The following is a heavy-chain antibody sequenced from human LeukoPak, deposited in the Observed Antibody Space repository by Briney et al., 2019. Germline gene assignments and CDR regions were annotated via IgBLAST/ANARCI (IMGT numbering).Heavy chain of an antibody. CDR1: GFTLSSYG. Sequence: GGSLRLSCAASGFTLSSYGIHWVRQAPGKGLEWVAFIQYDGSNKYYADSVKGRFTISRDNSKNTLYLQMNSLRAEDTAVYYCAKRRGLELLYYYYMDVWGKGTTVTVSS. D-gene: IGHD1-7*01. CDR3: AKRRGLELLYYYYMDV. CDR2: IQYDGSNK. J-gene: IGHJ6*03. V-gene: IGHV3-30*02.